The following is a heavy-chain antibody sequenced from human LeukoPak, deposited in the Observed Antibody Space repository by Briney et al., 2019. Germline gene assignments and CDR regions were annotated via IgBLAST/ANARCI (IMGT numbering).Heavy chain of an antibody. CDR3: ARDPGDDLWSGYLDY. CDR1: GFTFSSYG. J-gene: IGHJ4*02. D-gene: IGHD3-3*01. Sequence: GGSLRLSCAASGFTFSSYGMHWVRQAPGKGLEWVAVIWYDGSNKYYADSVKGRFTISRDNSKNTLYLQMNSLRAEDTAVYYCARDPGDDLWSGYLDYWGQGTLVTVSS. V-gene: IGHV3-33*01. CDR2: IWYDGSNK.